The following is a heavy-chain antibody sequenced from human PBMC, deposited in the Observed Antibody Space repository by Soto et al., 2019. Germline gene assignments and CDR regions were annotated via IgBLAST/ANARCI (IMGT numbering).Heavy chain of an antibody. Sequence: GASVKVSCKASGYTFTSYGISWVRQAPGQGLEWMGWISAYNGNTNYAQKLQGRVTMTTDTSTSTAYMELRSLRSDDTAVYYCARMEDIVATTDAIHIWGQATMVTVSS. D-gene: IGHD5-12*01. V-gene: IGHV1-18*01. CDR3: ARMEDIVATTDAIHI. CDR1: GYTFTSYG. CDR2: ISAYNGNT. J-gene: IGHJ3*02.